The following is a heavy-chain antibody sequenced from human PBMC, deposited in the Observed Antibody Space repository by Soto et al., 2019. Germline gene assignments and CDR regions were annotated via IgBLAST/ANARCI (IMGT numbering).Heavy chain of an antibody. Sequence: PRGSLRISCSFSVFTFSSYAMHWVRQAPGKGLEYVSSISSNGGSTYYPDSVKGRFTISRDNSKNTLYLQMSSLRVEDTAVYYCVKDRWVDYWGQGTMVTVSS. V-gene: IGHV3-64D*06. D-gene: IGHD6-13*01. CDR2: ISSNGGST. CDR3: VKDRWVDY. CDR1: VFTFSSYA. J-gene: IGHJ4*02.